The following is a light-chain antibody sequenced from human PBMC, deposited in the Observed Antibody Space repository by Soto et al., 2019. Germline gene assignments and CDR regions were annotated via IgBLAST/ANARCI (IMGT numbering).Light chain of an antibody. CDR3: QQYGSSRWT. V-gene: IGKV3-20*01. CDR2: GAS. CDR1: QSVSGSY. Sequence: EIVLTPSPGTLSFSPGEKATLSCRASQSVSGSYLAWHQQRPGQAPRLLIYGASSRATGIPDRFSGSGSGTDFTLTITRLEPEDFAVYYCQQYGSSRWTFGRGTKVDIK. J-gene: IGKJ1*01.